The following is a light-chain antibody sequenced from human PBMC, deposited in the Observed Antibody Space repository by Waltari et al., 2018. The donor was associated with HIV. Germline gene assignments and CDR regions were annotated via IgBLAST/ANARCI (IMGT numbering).Light chain of an antibody. J-gene: IGLJ2*01. Sequence: SSELTQDPAVSVALGQTVKIACLGDSRRIYYASWYRPRPGQAPQLLVYGKNSRPSGIPDRFSASSSGNRAFLTITGARAEDEAVYYCACWDRSGDYILFGGGTSLTGL. CDR2: GKN. CDR3: ACWDRSGDYIL. V-gene: IGLV3-19*01. CDR1: SRRIYY.